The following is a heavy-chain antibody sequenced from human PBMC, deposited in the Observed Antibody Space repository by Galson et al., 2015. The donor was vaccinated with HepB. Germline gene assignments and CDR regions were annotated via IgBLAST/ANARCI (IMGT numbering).Heavy chain of an antibody. J-gene: IGHJ4*02. CDR2: ISSSSSYI. CDR3: ARGGYYYDSSGNDY. V-gene: IGHV3-21*01. CDR1: GFTFSSYS. Sequence: SLRLSCAASGFTFSSYSMNWVRQAPGKGLEWVSSISSSSSYIYYADSAKGRFTISRDNAKNSLYLQMNSLRAEDTAVYYCARGGYYYDSSGNDYWGQGTLVTVSS. D-gene: IGHD3-22*01.